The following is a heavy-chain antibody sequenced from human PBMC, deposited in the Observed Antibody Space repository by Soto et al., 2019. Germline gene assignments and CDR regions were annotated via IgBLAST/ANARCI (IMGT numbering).Heavy chain of an antibody. Sequence: QVQLVQSGAQVKKPGASVKVSCKASGYTFTSYAMHWVRQAPGQSPERMGWVNGGNGNTKHSQKLQDRVTMTRDTSASTAYMELSSLRSEDTAVYYCARGIAVAGNYWGQGTLVTVSS. CDR2: VNGGNGNT. CDR3: ARGIAVAGNY. CDR1: GYTFTSYA. V-gene: IGHV1-3*01. J-gene: IGHJ4*02. D-gene: IGHD6-19*01.